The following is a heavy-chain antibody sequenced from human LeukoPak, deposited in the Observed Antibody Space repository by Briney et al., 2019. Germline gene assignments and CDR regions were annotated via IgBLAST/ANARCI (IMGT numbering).Heavy chain of an antibody. Sequence: GGSLRLSCAASGFTFSSYNMNWVRQTPGKGLEWVSSITSSSSYIYYADSVKGRFTISRDNAKNSLYLQMDSLRVEDTAEYYCARDPYSGNYGAYYYYYMDVWGKGTTVTVSS. CDR2: ITSSSSYI. J-gene: IGHJ6*03. CDR1: GFTFSSYN. CDR3: ARDPYSGNYGAYYYYYMDV. D-gene: IGHD1-26*01. V-gene: IGHV3-21*06.